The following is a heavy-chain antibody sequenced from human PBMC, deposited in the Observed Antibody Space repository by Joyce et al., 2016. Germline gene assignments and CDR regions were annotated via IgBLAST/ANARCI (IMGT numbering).Heavy chain of an antibody. V-gene: IGHV3-9*01. Sequence: EVQLVESGGGSIQPGRSLRLSCAASGFTFDDYAMHWVRQAPGKGLEWLSGISWNSATIGYADSVEGRFTISRDNAKNSLYLQMNSLRAEDTALYYCAKVPAPGFDLDSSGLYYFDYWGQGTLVTVSS. J-gene: IGHJ4*02. CDR1: GFTFDDYA. CDR3: AKVPAPGFDLDSSGLYYFDY. D-gene: IGHD3-22*01. CDR2: ISWNSATI.